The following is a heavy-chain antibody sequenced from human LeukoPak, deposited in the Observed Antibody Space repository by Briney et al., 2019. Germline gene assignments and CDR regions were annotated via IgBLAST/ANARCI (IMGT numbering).Heavy chain of an antibody. CDR2: IYYSGGT. Sequence: SETLSLTCTVSGGSISSYYWSWIRQPPGKGLEWIGYIYYSGGTNYNPSLKSRVTISVDTSKNQFSLKLSSVTAADTAVYYCARFNIVVVPAATYYYYYYMDVWGKGTTVTVSS. CDR3: ARFNIVVVPAATYYYYYYMDV. V-gene: IGHV4-59*01. CDR1: GGSISSYY. J-gene: IGHJ6*03. D-gene: IGHD2-2*01.